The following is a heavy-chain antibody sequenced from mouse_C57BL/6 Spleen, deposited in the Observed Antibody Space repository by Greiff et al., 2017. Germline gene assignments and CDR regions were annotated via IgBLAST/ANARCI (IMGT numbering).Heavy chain of an antibody. CDR2: ISYDGSN. J-gene: IGHJ1*03. V-gene: IGHV3-6*01. CDR3: ARGTLDWYFDV. Sequence: ESGPGLVKPSQSLSLTCSVTGYSITSGYYWNWIRQFPGNKLEWMGYISYDGSNNYNPSLKNRISINRDTSKNQFFLKLNSLTTEDTATYDCARGTLDWYFDVWGTGTTVTVSS. D-gene: IGHD1-2*01. CDR1: GYSITSGYY.